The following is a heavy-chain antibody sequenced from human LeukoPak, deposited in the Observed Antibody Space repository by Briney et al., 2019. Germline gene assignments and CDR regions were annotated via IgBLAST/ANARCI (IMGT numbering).Heavy chain of an antibody. CDR2: ISSSGSTI. J-gene: IGHJ3*02. CDR1: GFTFSDYY. D-gene: IGHD6-13*01. V-gene: IGHV3-11*01. CDR3: AREMPAADGSDAFDI. Sequence: PGGSLRLSCAASGFTFSDYYMSWIRQAPGKGLEWVSYISSSGSTIYYADPVKGRFTISRDNAKNSLYLQMNSLRAEDTAVYYCAREMPAADGSDAFDIWGQGTMVTVSS.